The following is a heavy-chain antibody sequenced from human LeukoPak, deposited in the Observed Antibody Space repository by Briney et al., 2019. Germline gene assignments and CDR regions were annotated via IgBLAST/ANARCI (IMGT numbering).Heavy chain of an antibody. CDR2: IIPIFGTA. D-gene: IGHD2-2*01. J-gene: IGHJ6*03. V-gene: IGHV1-69*01. CDR1: GGTFSSYA. Sequence: SVKVSCKASGGTFSSYAISWVRQAPGQGLEWMGGIIPIFGTANYAQKFQGRDTITADESTSTAYMELSSLRSEDTAVYYCAEVDCSSTSCDYYMDVWGKGTTVTVSS. CDR3: AEVDCSSTSCDYYMDV.